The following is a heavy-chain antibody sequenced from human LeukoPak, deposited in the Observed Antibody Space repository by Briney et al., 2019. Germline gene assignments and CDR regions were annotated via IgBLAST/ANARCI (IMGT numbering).Heavy chain of an antibody. J-gene: IGHJ5*02. Sequence: ASVKVSCKASGYTFTSYGISWVRQAPGQGLEWMGWINTYNENTNYAQKLQGRVTMTTDTSTTTAYMELRSLRSDDTAIYYCARGATSYHETNFRGWFDPWGQGTLVTVSS. CDR3: ARGATSYHETNFRGWFDP. CDR1: GYTFTSYG. V-gene: IGHV1-18*01. CDR2: INTYNENT. D-gene: IGHD1-26*01.